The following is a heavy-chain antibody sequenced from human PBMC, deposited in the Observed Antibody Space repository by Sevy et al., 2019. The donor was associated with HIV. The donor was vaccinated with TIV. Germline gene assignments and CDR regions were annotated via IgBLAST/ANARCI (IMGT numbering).Heavy chain of an antibody. J-gene: IGHJ4*02. CDR3: VTHAGIAAAGRVFDY. Sequence: GGSLRLSCAASGFTFSDHYMEWVRQAPGKGLEWVGRIRNKADSYTTEYAASVKGRFTISREDSKNSLYLLMNSLKTEDTAVYYCVTHAGIAAAGRVFDYWGQGTLVTVSS. CDR1: GFTFSDHY. V-gene: IGHV3-72*01. D-gene: IGHD6-13*01. CDR2: IRNKADSYTT.